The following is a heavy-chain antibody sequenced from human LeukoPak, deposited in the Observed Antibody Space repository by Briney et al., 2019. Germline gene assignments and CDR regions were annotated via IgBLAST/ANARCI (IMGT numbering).Heavy chain of an antibody. J-gene: IGHJ3*02. CDR2: VFHXGTT. V-gene: IGHV4-59*08. D-gene: IGHD5-24*01. CDR3: ARRMATVTDAFDI. CDR1: GDSLTSHF. Sequence: PSETLSLTCNVSGDSLTSHFWSWIRQTPGKGLXXIGYVFHXGTTNYSPSLKSRVTISLDTSKRQFYLRLASVTAADTAVYYCARRMATVTDAFDIWGRGTMVSVSS.